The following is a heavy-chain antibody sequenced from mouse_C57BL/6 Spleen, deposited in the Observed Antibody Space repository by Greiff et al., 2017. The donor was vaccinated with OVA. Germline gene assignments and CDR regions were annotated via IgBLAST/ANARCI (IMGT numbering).Heavy chain of an antibody. CDR3: AKANWDSDYAMDD. D-gene: IGHD4-1*01. J-gene: IGHJ4*01. CDR1: GFTFSDYG. Sequence: EVQVVESGGGLVKPGGSLKLSCAASGFTFSDYGMHWVRQAPEKGLEWVAYISSGSSTIYYADTVKGRFTISRDNAKNTLFLQMTSLRSEDTAMYYCAKANWDSDYAMDDWGQGTSVTVSS. V-gene: IGHV5-17*01. CDR2: ISSGSSTI.